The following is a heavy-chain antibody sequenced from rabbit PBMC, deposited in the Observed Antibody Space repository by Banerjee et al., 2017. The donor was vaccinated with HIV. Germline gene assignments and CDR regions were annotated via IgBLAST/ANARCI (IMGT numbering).Heavy chain of an antibody. V-gene: IGHV1S40*01. Sequence: QSLQESGGDLVKPGASLTLTCTASGFTISSYWMCWVRQAPGKGLEWIGCIYNGDGSTYYATWAKGRFTISKTSSTTVTLQMTSLTAADTATYFCAREPSYCGMDLWGPGTLVTVS. J-gene: IGHJ6*01. CDR2: IYNGDGST. CDR1: GFTISSYW. CDR3: AREPSYCGMDL. D-gene: IGHD1-1*01.